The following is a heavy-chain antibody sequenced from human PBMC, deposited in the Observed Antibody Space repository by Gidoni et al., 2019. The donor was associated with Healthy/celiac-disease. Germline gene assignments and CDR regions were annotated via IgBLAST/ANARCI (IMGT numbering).Heavy chain of an antibody. CDR2: MSGSGGST. CDR3: AKPLVEMATYDAFDI. V-gene: IGHV3-23*01. J-gene: IGHJ3*02. D-gene: IGHD5-12*01. CDR1: GFAFSSYA. Sequence: EVQLLESGGGLVQPGGSLRLSCAASGFAFSSYAMSWVRQAPGRGLEWVSAMSGSGGSTYYAHSVKGRFTISRDNSKNTLYLQMNSLRAEDTAVYYCAKPLVEMATYDAFDIWGQGTMVTVSS.